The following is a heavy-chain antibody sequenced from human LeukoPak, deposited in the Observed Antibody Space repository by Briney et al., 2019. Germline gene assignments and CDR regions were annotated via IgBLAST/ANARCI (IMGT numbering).Heavy chain of an antibody. CDR1: GCSLSTSGMC. CDR2: IDWDDDK. CDR3: ARATEPGGYYYYYGMDV. Sequence: SGPTLVNPTQTLTLTCTFSGCSLSTSGMCVSWIRQPPGKALEWLARIDWDDDKYYSTSLKTRLTISKDTSKNQVVLTMTNMDPVDTPTYYCARATEPGGYYYYYGMDVWGQGTTVTVSS. V-gene: IGHV2-70*11. J-gene: IGHJ6*02. D-gene: IGHD1-14*01.